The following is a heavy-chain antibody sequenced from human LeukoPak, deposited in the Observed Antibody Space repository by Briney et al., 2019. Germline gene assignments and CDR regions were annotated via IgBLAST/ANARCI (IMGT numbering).Heavy chain of an antibody. Sequence: SGESLMISCKGSGYSFTSYWIGWVRQMPGKGLEWMGIIYPGDSNTKYSPSFQGQVTISADKSISTAYLQWSSLKASDTAMYYCARLNSRDCSYLQVNFDYWGQGTLVTVSS. J-gene: IGHJ4*02. D-gene: IGHD2-21*01. CDR1: GYSFTSYW. V-gene: IGHV5-51*01. CDR2: IYPGDSNT. CDR3: ARLNSRDCSYLQVNFDY.